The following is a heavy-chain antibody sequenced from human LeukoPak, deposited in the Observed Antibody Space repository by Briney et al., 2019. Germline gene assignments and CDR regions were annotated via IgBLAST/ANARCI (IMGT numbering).Heavy chain of an antibody. CDR3: ARRACSGDSCLDY. V-gene: IGHV5-51*01. CDR2: IYLGDSDT. J-gene: IGHJ4*02. Sequence: GESLKISCKGSGFSFTTYGIAWVRQTPGKGLEWMGIIYLGDSDTRYSPPFQGQVSISGDKSINTAYVHWSNLKASDTAMYYCARRACSGDSCLDYWGQGTLVTVSS. CDR1: GFSFTTYG. D-gene: IGHD2-15*01.